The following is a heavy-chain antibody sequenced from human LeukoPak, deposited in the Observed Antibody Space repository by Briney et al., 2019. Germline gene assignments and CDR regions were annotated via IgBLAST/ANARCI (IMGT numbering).Heavy chain of an antibody. V-gene: IGHV3-48*03. J-gene: IGHJ4*02. D-gene: IGHD4-23*01. CDR3: ARGTMVVTHDY. Sequence: PGGSLRLSCAASGFTFRDYEMNWVRQGPGKGLEWVSYISGSGRTIYYADSVKGRFTISRDSAKNSLYLQMNSLRAEDTAVYYCARGTMVVTHDYWGQGTLVTVSS. CDR1: GFTFRDYE. CDR2: ISGSGRTI.